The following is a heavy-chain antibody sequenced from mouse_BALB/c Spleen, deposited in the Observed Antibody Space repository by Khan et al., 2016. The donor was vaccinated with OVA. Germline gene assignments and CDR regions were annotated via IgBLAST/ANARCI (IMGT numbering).Heavy chain of an antibody. D-gene: IGHD1-3*01. V-gene: IGHV4-2*02. Sequence: EVKLLESGGGLVQPGGSLNLSCAASGFDFSRYWMSWARQAPGKGQEWIGEINPGSSTINYTPSLKDRFIISRDNAKNTLFLQMSKVRSEDTARYYCARSGNYALDYWGQGTSVTVSS. CDR1: GFDFSRYW. CDR3: ARSGNYALDY. CDR2: INPGSSTI. J-gene: IGHJ4*01.